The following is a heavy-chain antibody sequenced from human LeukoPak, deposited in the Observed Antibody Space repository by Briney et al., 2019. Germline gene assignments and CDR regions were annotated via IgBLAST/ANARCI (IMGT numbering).Heavy chain of an antibody. J-gene: IGHJ4*02. Sequence: GGSLRLSCAASGFTFSSYWMHWVRQAPGKGPVWVSRIKTDGSITTYADSEKGRFTISRDNAKNTLYLQMNSLRAEDTAVYYCAKRVSPGVTGGFAFDYWGQGTLVTVSS. D-gene: IGHD2-8*02. CDR2: IKTDGSIT. CDR1: GFTFSSYW. V-gene: IGHV3-74*01. CDR3: AKRVSPGVTGGFAFDY.